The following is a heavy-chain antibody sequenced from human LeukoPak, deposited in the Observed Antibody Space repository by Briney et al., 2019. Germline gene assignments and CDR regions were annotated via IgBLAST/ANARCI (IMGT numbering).Heavy chain of an antibody. CDR1: GFTFNAYT. CDR3: ARDRNSPAKYYFDY. CDR2: VSNDGRDK. D-gene: IGHD1-14*01. V-gene: IGHV3-30*01. J-gene: IGHJ4*02. Sequence: PGGSLRLSCAAPGFTFNAYTMHWVRQAPGKGLEWVAVVSNDGRDKHYADSVKGRFTISRDNSENTLYLQMNTLRAEDTAVYYCARDRNSPAKYYFDYWGQGTLVTVSS.